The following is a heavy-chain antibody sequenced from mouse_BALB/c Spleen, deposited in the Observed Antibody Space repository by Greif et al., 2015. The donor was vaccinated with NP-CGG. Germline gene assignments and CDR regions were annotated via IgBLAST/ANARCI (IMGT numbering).Heavy chain of an antibody. V-gene: IGHV3-6*02. CDR2: ISYDGSN. J-gene: IGHJ2*01. Sequence: DVKLVESGPGLVKPSQSLSLTCSVTGYSITSGYYWNWIRQFPGNKLEWMGYISYDGSNNYNPSLKNRISITRDTSKNQFFLKLNSVTTEDTATYYCASVGTPFDYWGQGTTLTVSS. CDR1: GYSITSGYY. CDR3: ASVGTPFDY. D-gene: IGHD4-1*01.